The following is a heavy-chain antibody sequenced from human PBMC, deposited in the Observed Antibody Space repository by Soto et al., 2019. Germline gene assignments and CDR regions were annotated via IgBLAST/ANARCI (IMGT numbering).Heavy chain of an antibody. J-gene: IGHJ4*02. V-gene: IGHV4-59*01. CDR2: IYYSGST. CDR3: ARTDSSGYYYLLDY. Sequence: QVQLQESGPGLVKPSETLSLTCTVSGGSISSYNWSWIRQPPGKGLEWIGYIYYSGSTNYNPSLKSRVTISVDTSKNQFSLKLSSVTAADTAVYYCARTDSSGYYYLLDYWGQGTLVTVSS. D-gene: IGHD3-22*01. CDR1: GGSISSYN.